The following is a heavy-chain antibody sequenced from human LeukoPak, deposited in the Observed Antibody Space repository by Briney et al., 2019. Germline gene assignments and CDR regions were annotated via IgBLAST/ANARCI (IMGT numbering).Heavy chain of an antibody. D-gene: IGHD5-18*01. Sequence: GGSLRLPCEASGFTFRSHAMSWVRQAPGKGLEWVSVISGSGDNTYYADSVKGRFTISRDNSKNTLYLQMNSLRAEDTAVYSCARSVAMEGNYWGQGTLVTVSS. V-gene: IGHV3-23*01. CDR2: ISGSGDNT. J-gene: IGHJ4*02. CDR1: GFTFRSHA. CDR3: ARSVAMEGNY.